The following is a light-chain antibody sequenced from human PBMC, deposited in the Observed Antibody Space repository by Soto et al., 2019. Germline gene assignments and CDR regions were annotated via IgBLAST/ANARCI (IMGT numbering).Light chain of an antibody. Sequence: EIVLTQSPATRSLSPGETATLACSSSQSVSSNLARYQQKPGQAPRLLIYGASTRATGIPARFSGSGSGTEFTLTISSLQSEDFAVYYCQQYNNWPPWTFGQGTKVDI. V-gene: IGKV3-15*01. CDR2: GAS. J-gene: IGKJ1*01. CDR1: QSVSSN. CDR3: QQYNNWPPWT.